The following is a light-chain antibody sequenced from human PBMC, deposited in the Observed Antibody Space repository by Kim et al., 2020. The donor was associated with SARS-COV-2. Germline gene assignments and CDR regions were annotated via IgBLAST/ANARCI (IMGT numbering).Light chain of an antibody. CDR2: RDG. V-gene: IGLV3-9*01. CDR3: QVWDSSTVI. J-gene: IGLJ2*01. CDR1: KMGGKN. Sequence: SYELTQPPSVSVALGQTASVTCGGNKMGGKNAHWYQQKPGQAPVLVIYRDGDRPSGIPERFSGSNSGNTATLTISRAQAGDEADYYCQVWDSSTVIFGGGTQLTVL.